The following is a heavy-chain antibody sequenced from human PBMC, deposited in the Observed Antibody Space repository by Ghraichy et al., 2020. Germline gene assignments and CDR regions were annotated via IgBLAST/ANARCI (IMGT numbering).Heavy chain of an antibody. J-gene: IGHJ5*02. D-gene: IGHD6-19*01. CDR1: GGSISSSSYY. CDR3: ARHPQPPRRSGWYLTQGWFDP. Sequence: ETLSLTCTVSGGSISSSSYYWGWIRQPPGKGLEWIGSIYYSGSTYYNPSLKSRVTISVDTSKNQFSLKLSSVTAADTAVYYCARHPQPPRRSGWYLTQGWFDPWGQGTLVTVSS. CDR2: IYYSGST. V-gene: IGHV4-39*01.